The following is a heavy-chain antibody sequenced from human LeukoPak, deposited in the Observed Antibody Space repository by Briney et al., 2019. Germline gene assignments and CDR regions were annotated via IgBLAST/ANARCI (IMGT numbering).Heavy chain of an antibody. CDR3: ARDRGYYDSGGYYLDY. D-gene: IGHD3-22*01. Sequence: PGGSLRLSCAASGFTVSTNYMNWVRQAPGKGLEWVSVIYSGGSTYYADSVKGRFTISRDNSKNTVYLQMNSLRAEDTAVYYCARDRGYYDSGGYYLDYWGQGTLVTVSS. CDR2: IYSGGST. V-gene: IGHV3-66*01. CDR1: GFTVSTNY. J-gene: IGHJ4*02.